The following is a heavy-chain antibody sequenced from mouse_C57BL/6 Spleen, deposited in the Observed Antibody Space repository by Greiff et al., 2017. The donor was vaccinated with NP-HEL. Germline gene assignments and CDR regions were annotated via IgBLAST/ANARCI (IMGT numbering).Heavy chain of an antibody. J-gene: IGHJ3*01. CDR3: ARGGFAY. V-gene: IGHV1-81*01. Sequence: VQLQQSGAELARPGASVKLSCKASGYTFTSYGISWVKQRTGQGLEWIGDVYPRSGNTYYNEKFKGKATLTADKSSSTAYMELRSLTSEDSAVYFCARGGFAYWGQGTLVTVSA. CDR1: GYTFTSYG. CDR2: VYPRSGNT.